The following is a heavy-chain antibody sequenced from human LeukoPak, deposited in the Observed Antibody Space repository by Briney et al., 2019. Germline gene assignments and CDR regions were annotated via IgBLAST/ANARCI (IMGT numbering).Heavy chain of an antibody. CDR3: ARGGSYRIAARPGYYYYMDV. D-gene: IGHD6-6*01. V-gene: IGHV3-74*01. J-gene: IGHJ6*03. Sequence: GGSLRLSCAASGFTFSSYWMHWVRQAPGKGLVWVSRINSDGSSTSYADSVKGRFTISRDNAKNTLYLQMNSLRAEDTAVYYCARGGSYRIAARPGYYYYMDVWGKGTTVTVSS. CDR2: INSDGSST. CDR1: GFTFSSYW.